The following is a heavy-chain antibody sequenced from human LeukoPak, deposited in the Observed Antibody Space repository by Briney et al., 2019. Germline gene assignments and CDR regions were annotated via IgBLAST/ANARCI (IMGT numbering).Heavy chain of an antibody. D-gene: IGHD7-27*01. CDR1: GFTFSAYW. CDR2: INRDGSYT. CDR3: AKDLTGELDY. V-gene: IGHV3-74*01. J-gene: IGHJ4*02. Sequence: GGSLRLSCAASGFTFSAYWMHWVRQAPGKGLVWVSLINRDGSYTTYADSMKGRFTISRDNAKNTLYLQMNSLRAEDTALYYCAKDLTGELDYWGQGTLVTVSS.